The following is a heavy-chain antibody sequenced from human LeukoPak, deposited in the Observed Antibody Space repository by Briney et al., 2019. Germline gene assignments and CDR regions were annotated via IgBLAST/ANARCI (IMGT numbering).Heavy chain of an antibody. J-gene: IGHJ3*01. D-gene: IGHD5-24*01. V-gene: IGHV3-7*03. Sequence: PGGSLRLSCAASGFTFNSQWMSWVRQAPGKGLEWVAIVNQGGTGKYYVDSVKGRFTISRDNAENSLYLQMNSLRADDTAVYYCAMKAVPRPRLHDAFDFWGQGTVVSVSS. CDR3: AMKAVPRPRLHDAFDF. CDR2: VNQGGTGK. CDR1: GFTFNSQW.